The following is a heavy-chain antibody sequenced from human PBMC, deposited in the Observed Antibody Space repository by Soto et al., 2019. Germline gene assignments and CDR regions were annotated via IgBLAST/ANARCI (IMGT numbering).Heavy chain of an antibody. CDR1: GFTFSDYY. D-gene: IGHD3-10*01. CDR2: ISSSGSTI. CDR3: ARDRAYYGSRSSSLHYYCYYGMDV. J-gene: IGHJ6*02. V-gene: IGHV3-11*01. Sequence: GGSLRLSCAASGFTFSDYYMSWIRQAPGKGLEWVSYISSSGSTIYYADSVKGRFTISRDNAKNSLYLQMNSLRAEDTSVYYCARDRAYYGSRSSSLHYYCYYGMDVWGQGTKVTVYS.